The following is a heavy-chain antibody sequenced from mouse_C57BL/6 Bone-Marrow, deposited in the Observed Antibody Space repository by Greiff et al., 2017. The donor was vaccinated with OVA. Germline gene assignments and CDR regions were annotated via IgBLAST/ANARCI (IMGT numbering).Heavy chain of an antibody. V-gene: IGHV1-81*01. J-gene: IGHJ2*01. Sequence: QVQLQQSGAELARPGASVKLSCKASGYTFTSYGISWVKQRTGQGLEWIGEIYPRSGNTYYNEKFKGKATLTADKSSSTAYMELRSLTSEDSAVYFCARGYDYDGRGYYFDYWGQGTTLTVSS. CDR3: ARGYDYDGRGYYFDY. D-gene: IGHD2-4*01. CDR2: IYPRSGNT. CDR1: GYTFTSYG.